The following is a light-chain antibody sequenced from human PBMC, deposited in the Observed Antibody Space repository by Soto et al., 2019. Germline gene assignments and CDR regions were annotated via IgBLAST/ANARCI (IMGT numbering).Light chain of an antibody. Sequence: DIQMTQSPSTLSASVGDRVTITCQASQSIARWVAWYQQKPGKAPKLLIYDASSLESGVPSRFSGSGSGTEFTLTIISLQPDDFATYYCQQYNSYWTFGQGTKVEIK. J-gene: IGKJ1*01. V-gene: IGKV1-5*01. CDR2: DAS. CDR3: QQYNSYWT. CDR1: QSIARW.